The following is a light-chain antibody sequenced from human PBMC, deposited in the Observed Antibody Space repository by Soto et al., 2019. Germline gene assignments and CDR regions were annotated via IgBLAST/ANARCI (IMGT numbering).Light chain of an antibody. CDR2: ITS. CDR3: QQLRSYPLS. Sequence: DIQLTQSPSILSASVGDRVTITYRASQSISDYLAWYQQEPGKAPKVLIYITSTLQSGVPSRFSGSGSGTEFTLTISSLQPEDSATYYCQQLRSYPLSFGGGTKVDIK. V-gene: IGKV1-9*01. J-gene: IGKJ4*01. CDR1: QSISDY.